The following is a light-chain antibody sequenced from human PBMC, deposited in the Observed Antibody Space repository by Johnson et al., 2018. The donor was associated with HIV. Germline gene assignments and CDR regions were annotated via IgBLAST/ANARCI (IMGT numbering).Light chain of an antibody. V-gene: IGLV1-51*02. CDR3: GTWDNSLSVYV. CDR2: ENN. CDR1: NSNIGNNF. Sequence: QSVLTQPPSVSAAPGQKVTISCSGNNSNIGNNFVSWYQQLPGTAPKLLIYENNKRPSGIPDRFSGSKSGTSATLDITGLQSGDEADYYCGTWDNSLSVYVFGTGTKVTVL. J-gene: IGLJ1*01.